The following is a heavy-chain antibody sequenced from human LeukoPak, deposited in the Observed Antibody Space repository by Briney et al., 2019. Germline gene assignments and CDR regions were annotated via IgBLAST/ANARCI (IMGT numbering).Heavy chain of an antibody. J-gene: IGHJ4*02. V-gene: IGHV3-23*01. Sequence: GGSLRLSCAASGVTLSTYAMSWVRQAPGKGLEWVSAISGSGSSTYYADSVKGRFTISRDNSKNTLYLQMNSLRAEDTAVYYCAKDLYVGTAMDTVTSDYWGQGTLVTVSS. CDR3: AKDLYVGTAMDTVTSDY. CDR1: GVTLSTYA. CDR2: ISGSGSST. D-gene: IGHD5-18*01.